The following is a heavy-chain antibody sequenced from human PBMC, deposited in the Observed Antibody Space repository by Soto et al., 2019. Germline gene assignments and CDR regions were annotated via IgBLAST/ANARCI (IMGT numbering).Heavy chain of an antibody. J-gene: IGHJ6*03. CDR2: IIPILGIA. V-gene: IGHV1-69*02. Sequence: ASVKVSCKASGGTFSRYTISWVRQAPGQGLEWMGRIIPILGIANYAQKFQGRVTITADKSTSTAYMELSSLRSEDTAVYYCARAVSWNDYYYYYMDVWGKGTTVTVSS. CDR1: GGTFSRYT. D-gene: IGHD1-1*01. CDR3: ARAVSWNDYYYYYMDV.